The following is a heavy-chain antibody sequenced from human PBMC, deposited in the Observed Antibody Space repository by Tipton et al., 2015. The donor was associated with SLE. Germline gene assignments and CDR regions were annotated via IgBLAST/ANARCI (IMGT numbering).Heavy chain of an antibody. V-gene: IGHV1-2*06. J-gene: IGHJ3*02. CDR2: INPNSGGT. CDR3: ARARFFYDYADSYGLDI. D-gene: IGHD4-17*01. CDR1: GYTFTGYY. Sequence: QLVQSGPEVKKPGASVKVSCKASGYTFTGYYGHWVRQAPGQGLEWMGRINPNSGGTNYAQNFQGRVTMTRDTSISTAYMDLTSLRSDDPAVYYCARARFFYDYADSYGLDIWGQGTVVHVPS.